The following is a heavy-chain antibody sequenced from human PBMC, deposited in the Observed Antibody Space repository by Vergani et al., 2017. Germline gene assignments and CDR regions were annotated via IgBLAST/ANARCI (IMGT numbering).Heavy chain of an antibody. V-gene: IGHV1-69*02. CDR1: GGTFSSYT. Sequence: QVQLVQSGAEVKKPGSSVKVSCKASGGTFSSYTISWVRQAPGQGLEWMGRIIPILGIANYAQKFQGRVTITADKSTSTAYMELRSLRSDDTAVYYCARGDYYDSSGYADAFDIWGQGTMVTVSS. J-gene: IGHJ3*02. CDR3: ARGDYYDSSGYADAFDI. CDR2: IIPILGIA. D-gene: IGHD3-22*01.